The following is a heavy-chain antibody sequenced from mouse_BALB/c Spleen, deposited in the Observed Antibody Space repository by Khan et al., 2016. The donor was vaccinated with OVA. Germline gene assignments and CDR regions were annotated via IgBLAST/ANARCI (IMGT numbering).Heavy chain of an antibody. J-gene: IGHJ4*01. CDR3: ARRTTEYALDY. V-gene: IGHV1-4*01. D-gene: IGHD2-14*01. Sequence: QVQLQQSGAELARPGASVKMSCKASGYTFTSHTMHWVKQRPGQGLEWIGYINPRSDYTQYNQKFNDKATLTADISSITAYMQLSSLTSEDSAVYYCARRTTEYALDYWGQGTSVTVSS. CDR1: GYTFTSHT. CDR2: INPRSDYT.